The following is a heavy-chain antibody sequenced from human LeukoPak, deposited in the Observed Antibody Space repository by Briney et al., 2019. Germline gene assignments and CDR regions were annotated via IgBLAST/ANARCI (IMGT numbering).Heavy chain of an antibody. CDR3: ARDSNYYGSGSYLDP. Sequence: ASVKVSCKASGYTFTTYDINWVRQATGQGLEWMGWMNPNSGNTAYAQKFQGRVTMTRNTSINTAYMELSSLRSEDTAVYYCARDSNYYGSGSYLDPWGQGTLVTVSS. D-gene: IGHD3-10*01. V-gene: IGHV1-8*01. J-gene: IGHJ5*02. CDR1: GYTFTTYD. CDR2: MNPNSGNT.